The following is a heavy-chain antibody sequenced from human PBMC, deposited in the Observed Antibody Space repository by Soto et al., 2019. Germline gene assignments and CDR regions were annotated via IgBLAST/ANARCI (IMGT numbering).Heavy chain of an antibody. CDR2: ISAHNGNT. CDR1: GYTFTSYG. V-gene: IGHV1-18*01. D-gene: IGHD3-10*01. Sequence: QVHLVQSGAVVKKPGASVKVSCKGSGYTFTSYGITWGRQAHGQGLEWMEWISAHNGNTAHAQKLQGRVTVTRDPSTSTAYMELRSLRSDDTAVYYCARGRYGAYWGQGAEVTVSS. J-gene: IGHJ4*02. CDR3: ARGRYGAY.